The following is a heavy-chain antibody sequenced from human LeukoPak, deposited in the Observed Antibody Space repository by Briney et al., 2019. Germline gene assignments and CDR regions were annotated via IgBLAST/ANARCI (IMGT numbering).Heavy chain of an antibody. CDR1: GFTFSSYA. CDR2: ISGSGGST. V-gene: IGHV3-23*01. J-gene: IGHJ4*02. D-gene: IGHD3-16*01. CDR3: AKGYYDYVWGSYYFDY. Sequence: GGSLRLSCAASGFTFSSYAMSWVRQAPGKGLEWVSAISGSGGSTYYADSVKGRFTISRDNSRDTLYLRMNSLRAEDTAVYYCAKGYYDYVWGSYYFDYWGQGTLVTVSS.